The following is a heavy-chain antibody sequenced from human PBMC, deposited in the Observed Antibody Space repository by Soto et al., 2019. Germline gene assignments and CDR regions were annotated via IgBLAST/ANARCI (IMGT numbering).Heavy chain of an antibody. J-gene: IGHJ6*02. V-gene: IGHV2-70*01. CDR3: ARIHYYESSGYDGMDV. Sequence: SGPTLVNPTQTLTLTCTFSGFSLSTSGMCVSWIRQPPGKALEWLALIDWDDDKYYSTSLKTRLTISKDTSKNQVVLTMTNMDPVDTATYYCARIHYYESSGYDGMDVWGQGTTVTVSS. CDR1: GFSLSTSGMC. D-gene: IGHD3-22*01. CDR2: IDWDDDK.